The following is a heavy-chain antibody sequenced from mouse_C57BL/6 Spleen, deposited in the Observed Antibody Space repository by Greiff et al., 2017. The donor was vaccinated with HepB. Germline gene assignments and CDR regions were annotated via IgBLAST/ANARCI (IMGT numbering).Heavy chain of an antibody. J-gene: IGHJ1*03. D-gene: IGHD2-1*01. CDR2: IHPNSGST. CDR1: GYTFTSYW. Sequence: QVQLQQPGAELVKPGASVKLSCKASGYTFTSYWMHWVKQRPGQGLEWIGMIHPNSGSTNYNEKFKSKATLTVDKSSSTAYMQLSSLTSEDSAVYYCARSPSMVKKYFDVWGTGTTVTVSS. CDR3: ARSPSMVKKYFDV. V-gene: IGHV1-64*01.